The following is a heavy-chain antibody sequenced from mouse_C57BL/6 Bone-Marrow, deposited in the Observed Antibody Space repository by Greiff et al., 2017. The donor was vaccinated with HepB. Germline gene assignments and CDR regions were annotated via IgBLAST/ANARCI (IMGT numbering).Heavy chain of an antibody. CDR1: GFTFSSYA. J-gene: IGHJ4*01. D-gene: IGHD1-1*01. CDR3: TRDRDYYGSSSSMDY. CDR2: ISSGGDYI. V-gene: IGHV5-9-1*02. Sequence: EVMLVESGGGLVKPGGSLKLSCAASGFTFSSYAMSWVRQTPEKRLEWVAYISSGGDYIYYADTVKGRFTISRDNARNTLYLQMSSLKSEDTAMYYCTRDRDYYGSSSSMDYWGQGTSVTVSS.